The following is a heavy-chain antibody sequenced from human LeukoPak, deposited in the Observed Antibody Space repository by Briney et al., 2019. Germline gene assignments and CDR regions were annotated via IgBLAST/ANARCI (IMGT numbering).Heavy chain of an antibody. CDR1: GGSVSSYY. Sequence: SETLSPTCTVSGGSVSSYYWSWIWQPPGKGLEWIGYIYNSENTKYNSSLMSRVTMSLDTSKNQVFLKLSSVTAADTAVYYCARFHSGPSGWYVLWYFDLWGRGTLVTVSS. D-gene: IGHD6-19*01. CDR3: ARFHSGPSGWYVLWYFDL. CDR2: IYNSENT. J-gene: IGHJ2*01. V-gene: IGHV4-4*09.